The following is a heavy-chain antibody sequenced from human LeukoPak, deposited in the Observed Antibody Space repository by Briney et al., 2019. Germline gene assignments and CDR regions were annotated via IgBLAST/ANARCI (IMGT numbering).Heavy chain of an antibody. CDR1: GFTFSTHS. D-gene: IGHD2-2*01. J-gene: IGHJ6*03. CDR3: ARDPGVPAAIYYYYYYMDV. Sequence: GGSLRLSCAASGFTFSTHSMNWVRQAPGKGLEWVSSISSSSSYIFYADSVKGRFTISRDNAKNSLYLQMNSLRAEDTAVYYCARDPGVPAAIYYYYYYMDVWGKGTTVTVSS. V-gene: IGHV3-21*01. CDR2: ISSSSSYI.